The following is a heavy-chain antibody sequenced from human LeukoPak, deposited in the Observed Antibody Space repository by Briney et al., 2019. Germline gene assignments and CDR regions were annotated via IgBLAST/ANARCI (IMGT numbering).Heavy chain of an antibody. J-gene: IGHJ4*02. CDR3: AKVGFSEMEWLLYSDH. CDR2: ISGSSGHT. D-gene: IGHD3-3*01. CDR1: GFTFSNFA. Sequence: PGGSLRLSCAASGFTFSNFAMTWVRQAPGKGLEWVSAISGSSGHTYYANSVKGRFTISRDNSKNTLYLQMNSLRAEDTAVYYCAKVGFSEMEWLLYSDHWGQGTLVTVSS. V-gene: IGHV3-23*01.